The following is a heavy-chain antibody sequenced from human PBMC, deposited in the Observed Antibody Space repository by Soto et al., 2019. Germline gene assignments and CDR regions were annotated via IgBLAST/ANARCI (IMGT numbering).Heavy chain of an antibody. D-gene: IGHD2-15*01. Sequence: PSETLSLTCSVSGSSMTTYYWHWIRQPPGKGLEWIGEINHSGSTNSNPSLKSRVTVSVDTSKNQFSLRLISVTAADTAVYYCARGPFCSGGSCYSKWFDPWGQGTLVTVSS. J-gene: IGHJ5*02. CDR1: GSSMTTYY. V-gene: IGHV4-34*01. CDR2: INHSGST. CDR3: ARGPFCSGGSCYSKWFDP.